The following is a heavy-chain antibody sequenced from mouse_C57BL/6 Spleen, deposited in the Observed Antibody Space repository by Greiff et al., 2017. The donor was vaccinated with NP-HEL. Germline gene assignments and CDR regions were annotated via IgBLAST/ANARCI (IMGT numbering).Heavy chain of an antibody. CDR3: ARRGDYGSSYRYFDV. CDR1: GFTFSSYG. J-gene: IGHJ1*03. V-gene: IGHV5-6*02. CDR2: ISSGGSYT. Sequence: EVKLVESGGDLVKPGGSLKLSCAASGFTFSSYGMSWVRQTPDKRLEWVATISSGGSYTYYPDSVKGRFTISRDNAKNTLYLQMSSLKSEDTAMYYCARRGDYGSSYRYFDVWGTGTTVTVSS. D-gene: IGHD1-1*01.